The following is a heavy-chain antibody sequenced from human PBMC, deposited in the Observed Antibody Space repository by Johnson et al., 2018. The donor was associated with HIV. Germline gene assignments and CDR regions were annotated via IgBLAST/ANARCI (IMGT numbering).Heavy chain of an antibody. Sequence: VQLVESGGGLVQSGGSLRLACVASGFIVGTKYMSWVRQAPGKGLEWVSVIYSGGSTYYADSVKGSFTISRDNSKNTGYLQMNSLRAEDTALYYCARDRGSMPAVAFDIWGQGTMVTVSS. V-gene: IGHV3-66*01. CDR1: GFIVGTKY. D-gene: IGHD2-2*01. J-gene: IGHJ3*02. CDR3: ARDRGSMPAVAFDI. CDR2: IYSGGST.